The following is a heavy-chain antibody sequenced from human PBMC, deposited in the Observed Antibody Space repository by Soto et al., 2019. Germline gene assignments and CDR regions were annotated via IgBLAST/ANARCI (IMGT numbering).Heavy chain of an antibody. D-gene: IGHD1-26*01. J-gene: IGHJ6*02. CDR1: GGSFSGYY. V-gene: IGHV4-34*01. CDR2: INHSGST. CDR3: ASGSGPLYYYYYGMDV. Sequence: QVQLQQWGAGLLKPSKTLSLTCAVYGGSFSGYYWSWIRQPPGKGLEWIGEINHSGSTNYNPSLKSRVTISVDTSKNQFSLKLSSVTAADTAVYYCASGSGPLYYYYYGMDVWGQGTTVTVSS.